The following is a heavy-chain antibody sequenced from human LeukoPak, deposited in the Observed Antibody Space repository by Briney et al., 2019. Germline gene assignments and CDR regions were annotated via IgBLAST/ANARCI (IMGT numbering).Heavy chain of an antibody. D-gene: IGHD3-16*02. CDR2: ISSSGSTI. V-gene: IGHV3-48*03. CDR1: GFTFSSYE. J-gene: IGHJ4*02. Sequence: GGSLRLSCAASGFTFSSYEMKWVRQAPGKGLEWVSYISSSGSTIYYAASVKGRFTISRDNAKNSLYLQMNSLRAEDTAVYYCAGGGYDYVWGSYGYYWGQGTLVTVSS. CDR3: AGGGYDYVWGSYGYY.